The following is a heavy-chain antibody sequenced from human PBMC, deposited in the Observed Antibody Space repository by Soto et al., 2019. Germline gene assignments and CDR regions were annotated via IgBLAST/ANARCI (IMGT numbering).Heavy chain of an antibody. V-gene: IGHV1-3*01. CDR1: GYTFTIYA. J-gene: IGHJ4*02. CDR3: ARDLGGWPDY. CDR2: INAGSGNT. Sequence: ASVKVSCKASGYTFTIYATHWVRQAPGQRLEWMGWINAGSGNTKYSQKFQDRVTITRDTSASTAYMELSSLRSEDTAVYYCARDLGGWPDYWGQGTLVTVSS. D-gene: IGHD6-19*01.